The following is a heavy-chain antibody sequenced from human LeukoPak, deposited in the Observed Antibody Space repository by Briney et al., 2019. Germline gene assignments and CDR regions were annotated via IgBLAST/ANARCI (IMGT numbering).Heavy chain of an antibody. Sequence: PGGSLRLSCAASGFTFSSYNMNWVRQAPGKGLEWVAYISRSSSEIYYEGSVEGRFTSSRDNAKNLVYLEMSSLRADDTAVYYCVRVRDTSGSNQIFEYWGQGNLVTVSS. CDR2: ISRSSSEI. CDR3: VRVRDTSGSNQIFEY. CDR1: GFTFSSYN. D-gene: IGHD3-10*01. J-gene: IGHJ4*02. V-gene: IGHV3-48*01.